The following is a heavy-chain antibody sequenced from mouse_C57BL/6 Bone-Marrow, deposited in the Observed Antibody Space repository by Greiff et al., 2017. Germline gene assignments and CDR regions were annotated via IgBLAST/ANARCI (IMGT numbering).Heavy chain of an antibody. CDR1: GYTFTDYE. CDR3: TRAIYYGSSLDY. CDR2: IDPETGGT. Sequence: VQGVESGAELVRPGASVTLSCKASGYTFTDYEMHWVKQTPVHGLEWIGAIDPETGGTAYNQKFKGKAILTADKSSSTAYMELRSLTSEDSAVYYCTRAIYYGSSLDYWGQGTTLTVSS. V-gene: IGHV1-15*01. D-gene: IGHD1-1*01. J-gene: IGHJ2*01.